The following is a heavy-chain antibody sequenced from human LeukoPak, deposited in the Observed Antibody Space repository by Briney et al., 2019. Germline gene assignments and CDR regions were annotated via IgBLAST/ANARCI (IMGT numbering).Heavy chain of an antibody. CDR1: GGSISSSGYY. J-gene: IGHJ6*02. Sequence: SETLSLTCTVSGGSISSSGYYWGWIRQPPGKGLEWIGSIYYSGSTYYNPSLKSRVAISVDTSKNQFSLKLSSVTAADTAVYYCARRSVTMTSYYYGMDVWGQGTTVTVSS. V-gene: IGHV4-39*01. D-gene: IGHD4-17*01. CDR3: ARRSVTMTSYYYGMDV. CDR2: IYYSGST.